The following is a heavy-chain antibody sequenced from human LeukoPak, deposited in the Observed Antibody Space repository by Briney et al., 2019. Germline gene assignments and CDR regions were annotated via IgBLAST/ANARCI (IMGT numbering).Heavy chain of an antibody. V-gene: IGHV3-23*01. D-gene: IGHD2-21*02. CDR3: ARDLAYCGGDCYL. CDR1: GFTFSSYA. J-gene: IGHJ4*02. Sequence: GGSLRLSCAASGFTFSSYAMSWVRQAPGKGLEWVSAISGSGGSTYYADSVKGRFTISRDNTKNTLYLQMNSLRAEDTAVYYCARDLAYCGGDCYLWGQGTLVTVSS. CDR2: ISGSGGST.